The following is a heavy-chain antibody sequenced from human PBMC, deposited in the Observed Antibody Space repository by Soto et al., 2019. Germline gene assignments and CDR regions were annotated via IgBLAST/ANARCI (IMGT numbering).Heavy chain of an antibody. Sequence: GGSLRLSCAASGFMFSTYSMNWVRQAPGKGLEWVSSITSSGSYIYYADSVKGRFTISRDNAQNSLYLQMHSLRAEDTAVYYCARDYWDDAFDIWGQGTMVTVSS. CDR1: GFMFSTYS. J-gene: IGHJ3*02. D-gene: IGHD2-8*02. V-gene: IGHV3-21*01. CDR3: ARDYWDDAFDI. CDR2: ITSSGSYI.